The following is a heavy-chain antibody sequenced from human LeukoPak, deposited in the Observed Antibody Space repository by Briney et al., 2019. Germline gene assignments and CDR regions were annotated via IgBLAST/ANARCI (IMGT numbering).Heavy chain of an antibody. Sequence: SVRGRFTISRDNAKNSLYLQINSLRAEDTAVYYCARDRTENYDILTGYGYWGQGTLVTVSS. CDR3: ARDRTENYDILTGYGY. D-gene: IGHD3-9*01. J-gene: IGHJ4*02. V-gene: IGHV3-21*01.